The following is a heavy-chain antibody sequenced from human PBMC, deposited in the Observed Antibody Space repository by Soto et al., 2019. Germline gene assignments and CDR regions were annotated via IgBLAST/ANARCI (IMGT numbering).Heavy chain of an antibody. V-gene: IGHV5-10-1*01. Sequence: GESLKISCKGSGYSFTNYWISWVRQMPGKGLEWMGRIDPSDSYIKYSPSFQGHVTISADNSTSTAYMELSSLRSEDTAVYYCARDRGIAAAGPNYYGMDVWGQGTTVTVSS. CDR1: GYSFTNYW. J-gene: IGHJ6*02. CDR3: ARDRGIAAAGPNYYGMDV. D-gene: IGHD6-13*01. CDR2: IDPSDSYI.